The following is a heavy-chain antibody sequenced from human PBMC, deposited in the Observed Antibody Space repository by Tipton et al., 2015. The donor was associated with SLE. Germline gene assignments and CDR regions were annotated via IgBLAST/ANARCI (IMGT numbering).Heavy chain of an antibody. D-gene: IGHD3-10*01. V-gene: IGHV4-34*01. CDR1: GGSFSDYF. J-gene: IGHJ4*02. CDR2: INHSGST. Sequence: TLSLTCAVYGGSFSDYFWSWIRQPPGKGLQWIGEINHSGSTNYNPSLKSRITISLDTSKSQFSLKLSSVTAADTAVYYCARPHYYGSGSYRHWGQGTLVTVSS. CDR3: ARPHYYGSGSYRH.